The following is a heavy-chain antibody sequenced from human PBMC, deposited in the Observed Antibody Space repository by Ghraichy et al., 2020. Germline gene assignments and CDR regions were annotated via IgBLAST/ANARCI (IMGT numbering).Heavy chain of an antibody. CDR2: IYSGGST. Sequence: WGSLRLSCAASGFTVSSNYMSWVRQAPGKGLEWVSVIYSGGSTYYADSVKGRFTIFRDNSKNTLYLQMNSLRAEDTAVYYCARLAYYYDSSGYYVDYWGQGTLVTVSS. CDR3: ARLAYYYDSSGYYVDY. J-gene: IGHJ4*02. V-gene: IGHV3-53*01. D-gene: IGHD3-22*01. CDR1: GFTVSSNY.